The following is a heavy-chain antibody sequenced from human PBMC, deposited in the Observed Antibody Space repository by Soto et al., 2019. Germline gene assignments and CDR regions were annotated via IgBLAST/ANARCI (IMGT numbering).Heavy chain of an antibody. CDR2: IHYSGST. D-gene: IGHD3-16*01. V-gene: IGHV4-59*01. Sequence: QVRLQESGPGLVKPSETLSLTCTLSGGSMTSDYWSWVRQPPGKGPEWIGHIHYSGSTAYSSSLTSRVTISGDTSKNQFSLKLHSATAADTGVYFCARGGGGSTNFDFWGQGILVTVSS. CDR3: ARGGGGSTNFDF. CDR1: GGSMTSDY. J-gene: IGHJ4*02.